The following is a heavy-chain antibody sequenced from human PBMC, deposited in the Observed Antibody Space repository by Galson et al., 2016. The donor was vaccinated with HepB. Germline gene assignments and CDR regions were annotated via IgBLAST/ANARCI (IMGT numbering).Heavy chain of an antibody. V-gene: IGHV4-39*07. Sequence: SETLSLTCTVSGGSINSDINYWGWVRQPPGKGLQWIANIYSDGTTYSNSSLKSRVTLSLDTTKSQISVNLSSVSAADTAVYFCARGRSVYYNRGVYYFDYWGQGTLVTFSS. CDR2: IYSDGTT. CDR3: ARGRSVYYNRGVYYFDY. CDR1: GGSINSDINY. J-gene: IGHJ4*02. D-gene: IGHD3-3*01.